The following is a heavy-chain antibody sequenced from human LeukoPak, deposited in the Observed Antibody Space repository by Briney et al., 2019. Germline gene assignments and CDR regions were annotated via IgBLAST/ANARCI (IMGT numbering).Heavy chain of an antibody. CDR3: ARDLSDYGVTRFDY. CDR1: GFTFSGYS. D-gene: IGHD4-17*01. V-gene: IGHV3-48*01. J-gene: IGHJ4*02. CDR2: ISSSSSTI. Sequence: PGGSLRLSCAASGFTFSGYSMNWVRQAPGKGLDWVSYISSSSSTIYYADSVKGRFTISRDNAKNSLYLQMNSLRAEDTAVYYCARDLSDYGVTRFDYWGQATLVTVSS.